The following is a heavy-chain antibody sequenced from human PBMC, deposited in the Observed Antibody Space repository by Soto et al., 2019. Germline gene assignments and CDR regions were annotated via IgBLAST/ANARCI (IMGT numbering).Heavy chain of an antibody. J-gene: IGHJ6*02. V-gene: IGHV4-34*01. CDR3: ARGNYDFWSGYYLKRYDYYYYGMDV. CDR2: INHSGST. CDR1: GGSFSGYY. Sequence: SETLSLTCAVYGGSFSGYYWSWIRQPPGKGREWIGEINHSGSTNYNPSLKSRVTISVDTSKNQFSLKLSSVTAADTAVYYCARGNYDFWSGYYLKRYDYYYYGMDVWGQGTTVTVSS. D-gene: IGHD3-3*01.